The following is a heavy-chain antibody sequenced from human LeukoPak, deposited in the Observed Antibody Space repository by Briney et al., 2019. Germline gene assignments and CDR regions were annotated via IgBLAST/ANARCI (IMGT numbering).Heavy chain of an antibody. D-gene: IGHD3-10*01. CDR2: IIPIFGTA. J-gene: IGHJ6*04. CDR1: GGTFISYA. Sequence: SVKVSFKASGGTFISYAISWVRQAPGQGGEWMGGIIPIFGTANYAQKFQGRGTITADESTSTAYMELSSLRSEDTAVYYCARGFTMVRGVITDYYYGMDVWGKGTTVTVSS. CDR3: ARGFTMVRGVITDYYYGMDV. V-gene: IGHV1-69*13.